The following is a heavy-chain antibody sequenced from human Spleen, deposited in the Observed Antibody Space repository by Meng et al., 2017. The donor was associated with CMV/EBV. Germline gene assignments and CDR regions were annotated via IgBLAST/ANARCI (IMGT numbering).Heavy chain of an antibody. D-gene: IGHD2-2*01. CDR3: ARGPLRYCSSTSCYGVYFDY. J-gene: IGHJ4*02. CDR1: GFTFSFYG. Sequence: GESLKIFCAASGFTFSFYGMHWVRQASGKGLEWVAVISYDGSNKYYADSVKGRFTISRDNSKNTLYLQMNSLRAEDTAVYYCARGPLRYCSSTSCYGVYFDYWGQGTLVTVSS. CDR2: ISYDGSNK. V-gene: IGHV3-30*19.